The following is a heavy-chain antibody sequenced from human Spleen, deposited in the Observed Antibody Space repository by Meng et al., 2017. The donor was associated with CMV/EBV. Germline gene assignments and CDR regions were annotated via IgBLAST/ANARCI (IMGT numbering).Heavy chain of an antibody. V-gene: IGHV1-46*01. Sequence: ASVKVSCKASGYTFTSYYMHWVRQAPGQGLEWMGIINPSGGSTSYAQKFQGRVTMTRDTSTSTVYMELSRLRSDDTAVYYCARDIVVVPAVVGMDVWGQGTTVTVSS. D-gene: IGHD2-2*01. CDR2: INPSGGST. CDR1: GYTFTSYY. J-gene: IGHJ6*02. CDR3: ARDIVVVPAVVGMDV.